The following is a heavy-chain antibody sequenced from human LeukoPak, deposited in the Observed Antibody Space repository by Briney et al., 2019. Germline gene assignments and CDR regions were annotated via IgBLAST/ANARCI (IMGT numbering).Heavy chain of an antibody. CDR3: ATGRLGYCSGGSCDRWVLFDY. CDR2: INHSGGT. CDR1: GESFRGCY. V-gene: IGHV4-34*01. D-gene: IGHD2-15*01. Sequence: AETLCLLRAVYGESFRGCYWRWIRHPPGKGLEGGGEINHSGGTNYIPALKSRVHISEDTAKNHSSLQPSSATAADTAVYYCATGRLGYCSGGSCDRWVLFDYWGQGTLVTVSS. J-gene: IGHJ4*02.